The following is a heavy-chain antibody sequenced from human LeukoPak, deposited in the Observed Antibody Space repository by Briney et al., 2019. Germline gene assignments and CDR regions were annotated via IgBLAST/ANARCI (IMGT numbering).Heavy chain of an antibody. CDR3: ARSEGDSYYYGSGRAFMDA. CDR2: TTSSGSTI. CDR1: GFSFSDYY. D-gene: IGHD3-10*01. Sequence: TGGSLRLSCAASGFSFSDYYMHWIRQAPGKGLEWLSYTTSSGSTIYYADSVKGRFNISRDNLKNSLYLQMNSLRAEDTAVYYCARSEGDSYYYGSGRAFMDAWGKGTTVTVSS. J-gene: IGHJ6*03. V-gene: IGHV3-11*01.